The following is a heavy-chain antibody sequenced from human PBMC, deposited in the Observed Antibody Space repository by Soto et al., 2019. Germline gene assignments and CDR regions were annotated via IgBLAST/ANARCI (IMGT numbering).Heavy chain of an antibody. Sequence: QVQLVQSGAEEKKPGASVKVSCKASGYTFTSYAMHWVRQAPGQRLEWMGWINAGNGNTKYSQKFQGRVTITRDTSESTAYMELSSLSSEDTAVYYCARGGGWYVWFDPWGQGTLVTVSS. CDR3: ARGGGWYVWFDP. CDR2: INAGNGNT. CDR1: GYTFTSYA. V-gene: IGHV1-3*05. D-gene: IGHD6-19*01. J-gene: IGHJ5*02.